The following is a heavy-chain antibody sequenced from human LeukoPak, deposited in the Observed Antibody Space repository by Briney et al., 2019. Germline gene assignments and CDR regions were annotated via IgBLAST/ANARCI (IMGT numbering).Heavy chain of an antibody. CDR3: VVRRYISSSGIHAFDI. CDR1: GYTFTSYG. V-gene: IGHV1-18*01. Sequence: ASVKVSCKASGYTFTSYGISWVRQAPGQGLEWMGWISAYNGNTNYAQKLQGRVTMTTDTSTSTAYMELRSLRSDDTAVYYCVVRRYISSSGIHAFDIWGQGTMVTVSS. D-gene: IGHD6-6*01. J-gene: IGHJ3*02. CDR2: ISAYNGNT.